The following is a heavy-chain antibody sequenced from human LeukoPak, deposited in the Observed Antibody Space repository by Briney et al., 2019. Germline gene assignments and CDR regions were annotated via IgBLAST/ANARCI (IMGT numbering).Heavy chain of an antibody. D-gene: IGHD5-24*01. J-gene: IGHJ4*02. Sequence: SETLSLTCTVSGGSISSYYWSWIRQPPGKGLEWIGYIYYGGSTNYNPSLKSRVTISVDTSKNQFSLKLSSVTAADTAVYYCASALDGYNFLFDYWGQGTLVTVSS. CDR1: GGSISSYY. V-gene: IGHV4-59*01. CDR3: ASALDGYNFLFDY. CDR2: IYYGGST.